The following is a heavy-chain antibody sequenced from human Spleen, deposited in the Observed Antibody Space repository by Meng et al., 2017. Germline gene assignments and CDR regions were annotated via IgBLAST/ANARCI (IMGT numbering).Heavy chain of an antibody. Sequence: VQLLESGGGLIQPGGSLRLSCAASGFTFSNYAMSWVRQAPGKGLAWVSVIWADGSDEYYADSVKGRFTISRDNSKNTLYLQMDSLRDEDTAVYYCMRGSYGDNSDGDYWGQGTLVTVSS. CDR1: GFTFSNYA. J-gene: IGHJ4*02. D-gene: IGHD4-17*01. V-gene: IGHV3-33*08. CDR3: MRGSYGDNSDGDY. CDR2: IWADGSDE.